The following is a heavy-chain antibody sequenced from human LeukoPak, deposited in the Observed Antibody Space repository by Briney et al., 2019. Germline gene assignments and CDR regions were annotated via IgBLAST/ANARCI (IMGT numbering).Heavy chain of an antibody. CDR2: ISSSGSTI. D-gene: IGHD3-9*01. V-gene: IGHV3-11*01. CDR1: GFTFSDYY. J-gene: IGHJ6*03. CDR3: ARDQTYYDILTGYYKKYYYYYMDV. Sequence: GGSLRLSCAASGFTFSDYYTSWTRQAPGKGLEWVSCISSSGSTIYYADSVKGRFTISRDNAKNSLYLQMNSLRAEDTAVYYCARDQTYYDILTGYYKKYYYYYMDVWGKGTTVTVSS.